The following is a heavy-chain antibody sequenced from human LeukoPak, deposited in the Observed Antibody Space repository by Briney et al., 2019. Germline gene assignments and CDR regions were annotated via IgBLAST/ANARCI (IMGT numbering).Heavy chain of an antibody. V-gene: IGHV4-59*08. CDR2: IFYSGST. D-gene: IGHD1-26*01. J-gene: IGHJ4*02. Sequence: SETLSLTCTVSGGSISSYYWSGIRQPPGKGLEWIGFIFYSGSTNYNPSLKSRVTISVDTSKNQFSLKLSSVTAADTALYYCARSYSVSYSMGYWGQGTLVTVSS. CDR1: GGSISSYY. CDR3: ARSYSVSYSMGY.